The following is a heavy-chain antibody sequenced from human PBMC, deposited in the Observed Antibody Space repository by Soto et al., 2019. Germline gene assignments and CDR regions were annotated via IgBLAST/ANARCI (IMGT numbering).Heavy chain of an antibody. CDR2: ISLGSVNT. J-gene: IGHJ4*02. Sequence: EVQLLESGGGLVQPGGSLRLSCAASGFSFSSYAMSWVRQAPGQGLDWVSTISLGSVNTYYADSVKGRFTISRDNSKNTLYLQMNSLRAEDTAVYYCAKARVGAALFDYWGQGTLVTVSS. V-gene: IGHV3-23*01. D-gene: IGHD1-26*01. CDR3: AKARVGAALFDY. CDR1: GFSFSSYA.